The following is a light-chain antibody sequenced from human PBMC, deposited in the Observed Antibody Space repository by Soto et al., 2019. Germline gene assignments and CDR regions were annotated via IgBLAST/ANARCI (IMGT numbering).Light chain of an antibody. V-gene: IGKV1-13*02. CDR2: DAS. CDR3: HQRQSWPRT. CDR1: QGISSA. J-gene: IGKJ1*01. Sequence: AIQLTQSPSSLSASVGDRVTITCRASQGISSALAWYQQKPGKAPKLLIYDASSLESGVPSRFSGSGSGTDFTLTISSLQPEDFATYYCHQRQSWPRTFSQGTKVDIK.